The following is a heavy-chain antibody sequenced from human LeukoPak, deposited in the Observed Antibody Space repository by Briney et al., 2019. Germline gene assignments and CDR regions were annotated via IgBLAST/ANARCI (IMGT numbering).Heavy chain of an antibody. Sequence: SETLSLTCTVSGGSISSSSYYWGWIRQPPGKGLEWIGYIFYSGSTNYNPSLKSRVTISIDTSKNQFSLKLSSVTAADTAVYYCARYVAARPKRYFDLWGRGTLVTVSS. J-gene: IGHJ2*01. V-gene: IGHV4-61*05. CDR3: ARYVAARPKRYFDL. CDR1: GGSISSSSYY. D-gene: IGHD6-6*01. CDR2: IFYSGST.